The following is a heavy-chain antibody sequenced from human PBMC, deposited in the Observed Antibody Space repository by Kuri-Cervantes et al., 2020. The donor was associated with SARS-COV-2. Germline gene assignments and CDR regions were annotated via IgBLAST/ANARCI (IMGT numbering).Heavy chain of an antibody. D-gene: IGHD6-6*01. CDR2: FDPEDGET. J-gene: IGHJ4*02. Sequence: GGSLRLSCKVSGYTLTELSMHWVRQAPGKGLEWMGGFDPEDGETIYAQKFQGRVTMTEDTSTDTAYMELSSLRSEDTAVYYCARDRGIAARPAIFDYWGQGTLVTVSS. CDR3: ARDRGIAARPAIFDY. V-gene: IGHV1-24*01. CDR1: GYTLTELS.